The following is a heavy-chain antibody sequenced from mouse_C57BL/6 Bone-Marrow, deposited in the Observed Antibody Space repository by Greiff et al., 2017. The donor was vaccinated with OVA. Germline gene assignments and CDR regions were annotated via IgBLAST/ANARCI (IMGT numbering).Heavy chain of an antibody. CDR1: GFTFSDYY. CDR2: INYDGSST. CDR3: ARAGDYYGSSYGYYAMDY. V-gene: IGHV5-16*01. J-gene: IGHJ4*01. Sequence: EVKLVESEGGLVQPGSSMKLSCTASGFTFSDYYMAWVRQVPEKSLEWVANINYDGSSTYYLDSLKSRFIISRDNAKNILYLQMSSLKSEDTATYYCARAGDYYGSSYGYYAMDYWGQGTSVTVSS. D-gene: IGHD1-1*01.